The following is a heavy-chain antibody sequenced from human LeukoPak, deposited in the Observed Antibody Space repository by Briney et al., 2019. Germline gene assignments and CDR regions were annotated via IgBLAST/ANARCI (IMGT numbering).Heavy chain of an antibody. CDR1: GFTFSSYG. Sequence: QPGGSLRLSCAASGFTFSSYGMHWVRQAPGKGLEWVAVIPYDGSNKYYADSVKGRFTISRDNSKNTLYLQMNSLRAEDTAVYYCAKCEGSSWWSHAFDIWGQGTMVTVSS. CDR2: IPYDGSNK. J-gene: IGHJ3*02. D-gene: IGHD6-13*01. CDR3: AKCEGSSWWSHAFDI. V-gene: IGHV3-30*18.